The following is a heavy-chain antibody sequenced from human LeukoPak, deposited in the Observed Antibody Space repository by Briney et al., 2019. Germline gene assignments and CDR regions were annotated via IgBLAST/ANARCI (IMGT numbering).Heavy chain of an antibody. CDR1: GFTFSSYA. D-gene: IGHD3-22*01. J-gene: IGHJ4*02. V-gene: IGHV3-64*01. CDR2: ISSKGGST. Sequence: GGSLRLSCAASGFTFSSYAMHWVRQAPGKGLEYVSTISSKGGSTSYANSVKGRFTISRDNSKNTLYLQMGSLRAEDTAVYYCARDPRGPTGYDSSARDSFDSWGQGTLVTVSS. CDR3: ARDPRGPTGYDSSARDSFDS.